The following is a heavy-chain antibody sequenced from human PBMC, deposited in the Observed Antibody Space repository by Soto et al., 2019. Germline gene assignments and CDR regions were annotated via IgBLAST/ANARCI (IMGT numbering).Heavy chain of an antibody. D-gene: IGHD3-22*01. CDR1: GGTFSSYA. V-gene: IGHV1-69*13. CDR3: ARDRVTYYYDSSGYQALGY. J-gene: IGHJ4*02. Sequence: SVKVSWKASGGTFSSYAISWVRQAPGQGLEWMGGIIPIFGTANYAQKFQGRVTITADESTSTAYMELSSLRSEDTAVYYCARDRVTYYYDSSGYQALGYWGQGTLVTVSS. CDR2: IIPIFGTA.